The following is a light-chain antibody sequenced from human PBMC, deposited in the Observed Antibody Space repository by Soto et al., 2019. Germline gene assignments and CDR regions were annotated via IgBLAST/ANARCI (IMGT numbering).Light chain of an antibody. V-gene: IGKV3-15*01. J-gene: IGKJ1*01. CDR2: DAS. Sequence: EIVMTQSPATLSVSPGERATLSCRASQSVSRNVAWYQQKPGQAPRLLINDASTRATGITVRFSGSGSGTEFTLTNSSLQSEDFAVYYCQQYNNWLWTFGQGTKVEIK. CDR1: QSVSRN. CDR3: QQYNNWLWT.